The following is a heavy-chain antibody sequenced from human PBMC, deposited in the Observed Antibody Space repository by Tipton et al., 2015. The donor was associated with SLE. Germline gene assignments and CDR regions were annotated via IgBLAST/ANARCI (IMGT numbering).Heavy chain of an antibody. CDR3: AVPPIGYSSGWFYFDY. D-gene: IGHD6-19*01. CDR1: GYTFTSYY. J-gene: IGHJ4*02. Sequence: QSGAEVKKPGASVKVSCKASGYTFTSYYMRWVRQAPGQGLEWMGIINPSGGSTSYAQKFQGRVTMTRDTSTSTVYMELSSLRSEDTAVYYCAVPPIGYSSGWFYFDYWGQGTLVTVSS. V-gene: IGHV1-46*01. CDR2: INPSGGST.